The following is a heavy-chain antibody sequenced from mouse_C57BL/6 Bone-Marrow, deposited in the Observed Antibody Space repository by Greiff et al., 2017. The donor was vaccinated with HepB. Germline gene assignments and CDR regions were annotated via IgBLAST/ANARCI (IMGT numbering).Heavy chain of an antibody. D-gene: IGHD1-1*01. CDR1: GYAFSSSW. V-gene: IGHV1-82*01. Sequence: QVQLQQSGPELVKPGASVKISCKASGYAFSSSWMNWVKQRPGKGLEWIGRIYPGDGDTNYNGKFKGKATLTADKSSSTAYMQRSSLTSEDSAVYCCARYLLLPVGRDIDYWGQGTTLTVSS. CDR2: IYPGDGDT. CDR3: ARYLLLPVGRDIDY. J-gene: IGHJ2*01.